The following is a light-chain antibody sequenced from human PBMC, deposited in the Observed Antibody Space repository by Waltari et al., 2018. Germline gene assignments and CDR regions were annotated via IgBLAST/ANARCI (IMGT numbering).Light chain of an antibody. CDR3: CSYADTYV. J-gene: IGLJ6*01. CDR2: EVS. CDR1: SSDVGSYNL. V-gene: IGLV2-23*02. Sequence: QSALTQPASVSGSPGQSITITCTGTSSDVGSYNLVSWYQQHPGKAPKLIIFEVSKRPSGVSNRFSGSKSANTASLTISGRQAEDEADYYCCSYADTYVFGSGTQVTVL.